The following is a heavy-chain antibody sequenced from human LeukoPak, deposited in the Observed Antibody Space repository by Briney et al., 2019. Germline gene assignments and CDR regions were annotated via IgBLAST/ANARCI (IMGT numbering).Heavy chain of an antibody. CDR2: ISYDGSNK. V-gene: IGHV3-30*18. Sequence: PGGSLRLSCAASGFTFSSYGMHWVRQAPGKGLEWVAVISYDGSNKYYADSVKGRFTISRDNSKNTLYLQMNSLRAEDTAVYYCAKEHYFDYWGQGTLVTVSS. CDR3: AKEHYFDY. J-gene: IGHJ4*02. CDR1: GFTFSSYG.